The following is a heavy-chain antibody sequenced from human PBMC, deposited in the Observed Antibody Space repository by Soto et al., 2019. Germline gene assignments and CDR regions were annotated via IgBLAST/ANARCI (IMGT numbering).Heavy chain of an antibody. Sequence: QVQLEQSGGEVKQPGSSVRVSCKTSGGTFSTYAINWVRQAPGQGREWMGAIIPLFGTADYSQKFQGRVTMTADESTSTAYMALSSLRFDDTAGDFWARPEGTDSRCDYYFDFCGQGTLVTVSS. CDR1: GGTFSTYA. CDR2: IIPLFGTA. J-gene: IGHJ4*02. CDR3: ARPEGTDSRCDYYFDF. V-gene: IGHV1-69*01. D-gene: IGHD6-13*01.